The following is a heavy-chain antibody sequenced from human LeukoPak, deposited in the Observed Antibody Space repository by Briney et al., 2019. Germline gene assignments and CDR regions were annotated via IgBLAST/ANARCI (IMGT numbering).Heavy chain of an antibody. V-gene: IGHV3-74*01. Sequence: RTGGSLRLSCAASGFTFSSYWMHWVRQAPGKGLVWVSRINSDGSSTSYADSVKGRFTISRDNAKNTLYLQMNSLRAEDTAVYYCARSFCSGGSCYSGIGYWGQGTLVTVSS. CDR1: GFTFSSYW. CDR2: INSDGSST. J-gene: IGHJ4*02. CDR3: ARSFCSGGSCYSGIGY. D-gene: IGHD2-15*01.